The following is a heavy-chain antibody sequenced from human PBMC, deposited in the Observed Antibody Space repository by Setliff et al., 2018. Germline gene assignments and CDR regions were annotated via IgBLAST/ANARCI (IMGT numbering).Heavy chain of an antibody. D-gene: IGHD6-13*01. V-gene: IGHV4-34*01. J-gene: IGHJ4*02. Sequence: SETLSLTCAVYGGSFSGYYWSWIRQPPGKGLEWIGEINHSGSTNYNPSLKSRVTISVDKSKNQFSLKLSSVTAADTAVYYCAANPGIAAGGDFDYWGQGILVTVSS. CDR1: GGSFSGYY. CDR3: AANPGIAAGGDFDY. CDR2: INHSGST.